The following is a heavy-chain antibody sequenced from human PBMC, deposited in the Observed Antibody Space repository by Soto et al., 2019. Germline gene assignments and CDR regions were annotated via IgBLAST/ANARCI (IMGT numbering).Heavy chain of an antibody. CDR2: IIPIFGTA. CDR3: AGRGDGYNYYPFDY. V-gene: IGHV1-69*13. CDR1: GGTFSSYA. Sequence: PSVKVSCKASGGTFSSYAISWVRQAPGQGLEWMGGIIPIFGTANYAQKFQGRVTITADESTSTAYMELSSLRSEDTAVYYCAGRGDGYNYYPFDYWGQGTLVTVSS. D-gene: IGHD5-12*01. J-gene: IGHJ4*02.